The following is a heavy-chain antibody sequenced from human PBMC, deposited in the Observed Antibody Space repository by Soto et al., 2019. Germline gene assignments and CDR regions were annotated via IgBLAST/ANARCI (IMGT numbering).Heavy chain of an antibody. Sequence: APVKVSCKASGYTFTSYYMHWVRQAPGQGLEWMGIINPSGGSTSYAQKFQGRVTMTRDTSTSTVYMELSSLRSEDTAVYYCARGGGYDFYYYYMDVWGKGTTVTVSS. J-gene: IGHJ6*03. CDR1: GYTFTSYY. CDR3: ARGGGYDFYYYYMDV. V-gene: IGHV1-46*03. D-gene: IGHD5-12*01. CDR2: INPSGGST.